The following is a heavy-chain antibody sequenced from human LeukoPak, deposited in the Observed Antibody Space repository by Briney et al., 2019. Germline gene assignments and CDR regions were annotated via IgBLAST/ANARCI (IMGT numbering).Heavy chain of an antibody. V-gene: IGHV3-21*01. J-gene: IGHJ4*02. D-gene: IGHD1-14*01. CDR1: GFTFSDYY. Sequence: PGGSLRLSCAASGFTFSDYYMNWVRQAPGKGLEWVSSISSSSSYIYYADSVKGRFTISRDNAKNSLYLQMNSLRAEDTAVYYCARGNRINKALDYWGQGTLVTVSS. CDR3: ARGNRINKALDY. CDR2: ISSSSSYI.